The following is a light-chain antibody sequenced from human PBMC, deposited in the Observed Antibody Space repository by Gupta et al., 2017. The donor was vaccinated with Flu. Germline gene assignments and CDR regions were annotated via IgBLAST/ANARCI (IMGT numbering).Light chain of an antibody. CDR1: SGHSSYI. CDR2: LEGSGSY. Sequence: QPVLTQSSSASASLGSSVKITCTRSSGHSSYIIAWHQQQPGRAPRYLMKLEGSGSYNKGSGIPDRFSGSSSGADRYLTISNLQSEDEADYYCETWDSNTHVFGTGTKVTVL. J-gene: IGLJ1*01. V-gene: IGLV4-60*03. CDR3: ETWDSNTHV.